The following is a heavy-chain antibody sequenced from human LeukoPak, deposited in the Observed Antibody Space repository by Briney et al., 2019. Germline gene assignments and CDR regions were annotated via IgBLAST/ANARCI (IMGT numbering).Heavy chain of an antibody. V-gene: IGHV2-70*04. CDR2: IDWDDDK. Sequence: SGPALVKPTQTLTLTCTFSGFSLSTSGMRVSLIRQPPGKALEWLARIDWDDDKFYSTSLKTRLTISKDTSKNQVVLTMTNMDPVDTATYYCARMIISSYYFDYWGQGTLVTVSS. CDR3: ARMIISSYYFDY. J-gene: IGHJ4*02. D-gene: IGHD6-6*01. CDR1: GFSLSTSGMR.